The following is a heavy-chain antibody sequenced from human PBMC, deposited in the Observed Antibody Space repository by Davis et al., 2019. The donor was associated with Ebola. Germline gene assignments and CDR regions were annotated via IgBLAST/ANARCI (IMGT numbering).Heavy chain of an antibody. Sequence: GGSLRLSCAASGITFSTYAMHWVRQAPGKGLEWVAVTSYDGTNKYYTDSVKGRFTISRDNSKNTLYLEMNSLRAEDTAVYCCAREGHQYYFDYWGQGTLVTVSS. CDR1: GITFSTYA. V-gene: IGHV3-30-3*01. CDR2: TSYDGTNK. J-gene: IGHJ4*02. CDR3: AREGHQYYFDY.